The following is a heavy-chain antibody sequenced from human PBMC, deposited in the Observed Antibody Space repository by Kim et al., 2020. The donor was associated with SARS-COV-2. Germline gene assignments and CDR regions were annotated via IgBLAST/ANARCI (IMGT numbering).Heavy chain of an antibody. D-gene: IGHD6-19*01. CDR1: GYTFTSYA. V-gene: IGHV1-3*01. J-gene: IGHJ6*02. CDR2: INAGNGNT. Sequence: ASVKVSCKASGYTFTSYAMHWVRQAPGQRLEWMGWINAGNGNTKYSQKFQGRVTITRDTSASTAYMELSSLRSEDTAVYYCARAPKRPFGWLNGPGYYYGMDVWGQGTTVTVSS. CDR3: ARAPKRPFGWLNGPGYYYGMDV.